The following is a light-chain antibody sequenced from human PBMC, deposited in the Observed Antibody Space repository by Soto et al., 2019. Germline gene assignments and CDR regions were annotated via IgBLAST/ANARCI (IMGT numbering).Light chain of an antibody. Sequence: QSALTQPASVSGSPGQSITISCTGSSSDVGGYNYVSWYQQHPGKAPKLMIYEVSKRPSGVSNRFSGYKSGNTASLTISGLQAEDEADYYCSSYTSSSTYVFGAGTKLTVL. V-gene: IGLV2-14*01. CDR2: EVS. CDR3: SSYTSSSTYV. J-gene: IGLJ1*01. CDR1: SSDVGGYNY.